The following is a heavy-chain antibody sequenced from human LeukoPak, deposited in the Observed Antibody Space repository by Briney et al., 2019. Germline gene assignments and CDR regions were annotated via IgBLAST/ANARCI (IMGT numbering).Heavy chain of an antibody. V-gene: IGHV1-18*01. J-gene: IGHJ4*02. CDR1: GYTFTSYG. Sequence: ASVKVSCKASGYTFTSYGISWVRQAPGQGLEWMGWISAYNGNTNYAQKLQGRVTMTTDTSTSTAYMELRSLRSDDTAVYYCARDALCFGAVRHFDYWGQGTLVTVSS. CDR2: ISAYNGNT. CDR3: ARDALCFGAVRHFDY. D-gene: IGHD3-10*01.